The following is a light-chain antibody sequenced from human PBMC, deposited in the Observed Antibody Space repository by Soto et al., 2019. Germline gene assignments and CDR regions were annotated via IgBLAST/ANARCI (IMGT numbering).Light chain of an antibody. CDR3: QQYDNWPIT. J-gene: IGKJ5*01. CDR1: QSVSSN. V-gene: IGKV3-15*01. CDR2: GAS. Sequence: EMVMTQSPATLSVSPGERATLSCRASQSVSSNLAWYQQKPGQAPRLLIYGASSRGTGIPARFSGSESGTEFTLTISSLQSEDFAVYYCQQYDNWPITFGQGTRLEIK.